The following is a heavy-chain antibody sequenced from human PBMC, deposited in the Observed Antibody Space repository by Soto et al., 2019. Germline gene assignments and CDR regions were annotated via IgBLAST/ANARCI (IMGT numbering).Heavy chain of an antibody. D-gene: IGHD4-4*01. V-gene: IGHV3-23*01. CDR1: GFTFNNYA. CDR2: ITGGGAGT. Sequence: EVQLLESGGGLVQPGGSLRLSCAASGFTFNNYAMSWVRQAPGKGLEWVSTITGGGAGTYYADSVKGRFTISRDNSNNTLYLQMNSLRVEETALYYCAKCFRNYASDNFDNWGQGTLVTVSS. CDR3: AKCFRNYASDNFDN. J-gene: IGHJ4*02.